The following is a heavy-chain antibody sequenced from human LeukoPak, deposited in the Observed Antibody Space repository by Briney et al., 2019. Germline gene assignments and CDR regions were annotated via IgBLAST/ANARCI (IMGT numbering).Heavy chain of an antibody. CDR1: GSAFADYA. V-gene: IGHV3-43*02. Sequence: PGGSLRLSCAASGSAFADYAMHWVRQIPGKGLECVAHIHADGGRTFYADSVKGRFTVSRDNGKNSLFLQMDSLTSDDTALYYCSTWAFYHGLDVWGQGATVIVSS. CDR3: STWAFYHGLDV. CDR2: IHADGGRT. J-gene: IGHJ6*02. D-gene: IGHD2/OR15-2a*01.